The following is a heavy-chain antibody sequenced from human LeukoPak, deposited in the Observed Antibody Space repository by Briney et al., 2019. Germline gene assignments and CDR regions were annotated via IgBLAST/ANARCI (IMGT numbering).Heavy chain of an antibody. CDR3: AAGTGKSDFDY. V-gene: IGHV3-15*01. J-gene: IGHJ4*02. CDR1: GFTFSNAW. CDR2: IKTKAEGETR. Sequence: PGGSLRLSCAASGFTFSNAWMSWVRQAPGKGLEWVGRIKTKAEGETRDYAAPVKGRFIISRDDSKDTLFLQMNSLQTEDTGVYYCAAGTGKSDFDYWGQGTLVTVSS. D-gene: IGHD1-1*01.